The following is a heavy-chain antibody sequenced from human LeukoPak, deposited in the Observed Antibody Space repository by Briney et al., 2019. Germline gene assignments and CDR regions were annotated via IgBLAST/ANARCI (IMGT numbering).Heavy chain of an antibody. J-gene: IGHJ4*02. V-gene: IGHV3-30-3*01. Sequence: PGRSLRLSCAASGFTFSSCAMHWVRQAPGKGLEWVAVISYDGSNKYYADSVKGRFTISRDNSKNTLYLQMNSLRAEDTAVYYCARGGPNKHQVQWLVQGGDYWGQGTLVTVSS. CDR1: GFTFSSCA. CDR3: ARGGPNKHQVQWLVQGGDY. CDR2: ISYDGSNK. D-gene: IGHD6-19*01.